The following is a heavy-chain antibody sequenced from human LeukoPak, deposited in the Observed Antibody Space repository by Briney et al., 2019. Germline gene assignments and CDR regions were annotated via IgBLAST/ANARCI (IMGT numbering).Heavy chain of an antibody. J-gene: IGHJ4*02. V-gene: IGHV4-59*08. CDR2: ISYTGNT. CDR1: GGSINNYY. Sequence: SETLSLTCTVSGGSINNYYWSWIRQPPGKGLEWIGYISYTGNTNYNPSLKSRVTISVDTSKNQFSLRLTSVTAADTAVYYCARLRRQLLNSAFDYWGQGTLATVSS. D-gene: IGHD3-10*02. CDR3: ARLRRQLLNSAFDY.